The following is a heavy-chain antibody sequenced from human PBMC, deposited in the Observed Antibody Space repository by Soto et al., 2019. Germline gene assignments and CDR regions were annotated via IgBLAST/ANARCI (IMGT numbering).Heavy chain of an antibody. J-gene: IGHJ4*02. CDR2: IYYSGST. Sequence: PSETLSLTCTVSGGSISSSSYYWGWIRQPPGKGLEWIGSIYYSGSTYYNPSLKSRVTISVDTSKNQFSLKLSSVTAADTAVYYCARIVLPIAATVPPYYFDYWGQGTLVTVSS. V-gene: IGHV4-39*01. D-gene: IGHD6-13*01. CDR3: ARIVLPIAATVPPYYFDY. CDR1: GGSISSSSYY.